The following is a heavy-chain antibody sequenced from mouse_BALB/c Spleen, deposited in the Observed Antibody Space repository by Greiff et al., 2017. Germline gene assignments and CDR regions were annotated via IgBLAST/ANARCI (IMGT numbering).Heavy chain of an antibody. CDR2: INPNNGGT. J-gene: IGHJ4*01. CDR1: GYTFTDYN. V-gene: IGHV1-18*01. CDR3: ARWLLDYYAMDY. D-gene: IGHD2-3*01. Sequence: VQLKQSGPELVKPGASVKIPCKASGYTFTDYNMDWVKQSHGKSLEWIGDINPNNGGTIYNQKFKGKATLTVDKSSSTAYMELRSLTSEDTAVYYCARWLLDYYAMDYWGQGTSVTVSS.